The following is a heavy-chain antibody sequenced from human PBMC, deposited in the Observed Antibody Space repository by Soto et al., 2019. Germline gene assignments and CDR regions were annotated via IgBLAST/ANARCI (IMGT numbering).Heavy chain of an antibody. CDR2: ISYDGSDQ. J-gene: IGHJ6*02. CDR3: AKAHSIGYQYYYGVDV. Sequence: GGSLRLSCAASGFTFSTYGMHWVRQAPGKGLEWVALISYDGSDQYYADSMKGRFTISRDNSKNTLYLQMSSLRGEDTAVFYCAKAHSIGYQYYYGVDVWGQGTTVTVSS. V-gene: IGHV3-30*18. CDR1: GFTFSTYG. D-gene: IGHD3-22*01.